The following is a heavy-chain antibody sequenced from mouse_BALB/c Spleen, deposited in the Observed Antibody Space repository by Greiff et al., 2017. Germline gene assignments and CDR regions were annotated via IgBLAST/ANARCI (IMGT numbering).Heavy chain of an antibody. D-gene: IGHD4-1*01. CDR3: ARSGTGREIDY. Sequence: VQLQQSGAELVKPGASVKLSCTASGFHIKDTYMHWVKQRPEQGLEWIGRIDPANGNTKYDPKFQGKATITADTSSNTAYLQLSSLTSEDTAVYYCARSGTGREIDYWGQGTTLTVSS. CDR1: GFHIKDTY. J-gene: IGHJ2*01. CDR2: IDPANGNT. V-gene: IGHV14-3*02.